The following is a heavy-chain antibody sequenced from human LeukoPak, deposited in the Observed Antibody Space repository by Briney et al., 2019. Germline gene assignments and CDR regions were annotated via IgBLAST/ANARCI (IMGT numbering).Heavy chain of an antibody. CDR3: ARDSSGQIYYYYGMDV. V-gene: IGHV3-30-3*01. Sequence: PRGSLRLSCAASGFTFSSYAMHWVRQAPGKGLEWVAVISYDGNNKKYADSVKGRYTSARDNTKNTLYLKMKRLRAEDTAVYYCARDSSGQIYYYYGMDVWGQGTTVTVS. D-gene: IGHD6-19*01. CDR1: GFTFSSYA. J-gene: IGHJ6*02. CDR2: ISYDGNNK.